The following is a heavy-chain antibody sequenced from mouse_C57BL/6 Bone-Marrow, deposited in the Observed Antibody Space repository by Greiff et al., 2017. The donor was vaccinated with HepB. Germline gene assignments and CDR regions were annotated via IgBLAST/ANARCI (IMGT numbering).Heavy chain of an antibody. CDR2: ISNGGGST. D-gene: IGHD4-1*01. CDR3: ARQGSWDAGLWFAY. CDR1: GFTFSDYY. V-gene: IGHV5-12*01. J-gene: IGHJ3*01. Sequence: EVKLVESGGGLVQPGGSLKLSCAASGFTFSDYYMYWVRQTPEKRLEWVAYISNGGGSTYYPDTVKGRFTISRDNAKNTLYLQMSRLKSEDTAMYYGARQGSWDAGLWFAYWGQGTLVTVSA.